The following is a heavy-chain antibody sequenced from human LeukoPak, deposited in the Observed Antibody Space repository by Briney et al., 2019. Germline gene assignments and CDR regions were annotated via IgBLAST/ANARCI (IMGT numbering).Heavy chain of an antibody. CDR1: GFTFSSHA. CDR3: ASPAGYSSSWGNFDY. CDR2: ISYNGNNE. V-gene: IGHV3-30*04. D-gene: IGHD6-13*01. Sequence: GGSLRLSCAASGFTFSSHAMHWVRQAPGKGLEWVAVISYNGNNEYYADSVKGRFTISRDNSKNTLYLQMNSLRAEDTAVYYCASPAGYSSSWGNFDYWGQGTLVTV. J-gene: IGHJ4*02.